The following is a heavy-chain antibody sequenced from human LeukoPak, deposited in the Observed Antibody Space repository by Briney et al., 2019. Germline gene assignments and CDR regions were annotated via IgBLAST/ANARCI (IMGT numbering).Heavy chain of an antibody. D-gene: IGHD2-15*01. V-gene: IGHV4-59*01. CDR3: ARLGYCSGGSCYAPGWFDP. CDR2: IYYSGST. CDR1: GGSISSYY. J-gene: IGHJ5*02. Sequence: PSETLSLTCTVPGGSISSYYWSWIRQPPGKGLEWIGYIYYSGSTNYNPSLKSRVTISVDTSKNQFSLKLSSVTAADTAVYYCARLGYCSGGSCYAPGWFDPWGQGTLVTVSS.